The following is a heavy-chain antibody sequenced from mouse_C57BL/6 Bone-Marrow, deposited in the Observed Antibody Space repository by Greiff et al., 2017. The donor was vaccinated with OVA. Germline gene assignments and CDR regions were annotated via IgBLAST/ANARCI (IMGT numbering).Heavy chain of an antibody. J-gene: IGHJ3*01. CDR2: IYPGNSDT. V-gene: IGHV1-5*01. CDR1: GYTFTSYW. Sequence: VQLQQSGTVLVRPGASVKMSCKTSGYTFTSYWMHWVKQRPGQGLEWIGAIYPGNSDTSYNQKFKGKAKLTAVTSASTAYMELSSLTNEDSADYFCTVYSNYGLFAYWGQGTLVTVSA. D-gene: IGHD2-5*01. CDR3: TVYSNYGLFAY.